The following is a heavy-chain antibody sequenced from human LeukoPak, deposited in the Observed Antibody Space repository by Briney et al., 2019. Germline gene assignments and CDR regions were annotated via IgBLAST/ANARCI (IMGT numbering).Heavy chain of an antibody. J-gene: IGHJ5*02. CDR2: MNPNSGHT. V-gene: IGHV1-8*01. CDR3: ARVKGSSWPGS. D-gene: IGHD6-13*01. Sequence: GASVKVSCKASGYTFTTFDINWVRQATGQGLEWMGWMNPNSGHTGYAQNFQGRVTMTRNTSISTAYMELSSLRSEDTAVYYCARVKGSSWPGSWGQGTLVTVSS. CDR1: GYTFTTFD.